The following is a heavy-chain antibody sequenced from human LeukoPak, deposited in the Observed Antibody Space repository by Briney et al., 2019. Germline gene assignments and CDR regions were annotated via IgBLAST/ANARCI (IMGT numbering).Heavy chain of an antibody. CDR1: GFTFDDYA. J-gene: IGHJ4*02. Sequence: TGGSLRLSCAASGFTFDDYAMHWVRQAPGKGLEWVSGISWNSGSIGYADSVKGRFTISRDNAKNSLYLQMNSLRAEDTALYYCAKDPGSGWLAKGYYFDYWGQGTLVTVSS. V-gene: IGHV3-9*01. D-gene: IGHD6-19*01. CDR2: ISWNSGSI. CDR3: AKDPGSGWLAKGYYFDY.